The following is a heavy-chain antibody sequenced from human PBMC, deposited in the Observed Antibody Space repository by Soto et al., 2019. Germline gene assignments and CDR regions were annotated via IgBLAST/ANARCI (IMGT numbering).Heavy chain of an antibody. CDR1: GFPFSTYA. J-gene: IGHJ6*02. D-gene: IGHD6-19*01. V-gene: IGHV3-30*03. Sequence: QVQLVESGGGVVQAGGSLGLSCTASGFPFSTYAMHWVPQAPGKGPEWVAVMSHDGSHKAFLDSVKGRFIISRDNSKNTLYLQMNSLRPDDTAVYYCARLPRSGWDHYYYGMDVWGQGTTVIVSS. CDR3: ARLPRSGWDHYYYGMDV. CDR2: MSHDGSHK.